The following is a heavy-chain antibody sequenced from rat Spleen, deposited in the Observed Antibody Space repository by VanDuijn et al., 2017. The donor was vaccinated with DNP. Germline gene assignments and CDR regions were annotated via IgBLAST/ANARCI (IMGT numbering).Heavy chain of an antibody. V-gene: IGHV5-25*01. D-gene: IGHD1-11*01. Sequence: EVQLVESGGGLVQPGRSMNLSCAASGFTFSNYHMAWVRQPPTKGLEWVASITPGGTTTYYRDSVKGRFTISRDNAKSTLYLQMDSLRSEDTATYYCATRLRTLGYFDYWGQGVMVTVSS. J-gene: IGHJ2*01. CDR2: ITPGGTTT. CDR3: ATRLRTLGYFDY. CDR1: GFTFSNYH.